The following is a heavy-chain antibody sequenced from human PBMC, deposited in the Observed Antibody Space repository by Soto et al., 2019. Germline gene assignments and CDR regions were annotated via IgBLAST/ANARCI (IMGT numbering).Heavy chain of an antibody. CDR1: GGSISSSNYY. CDR3: ARLWGKQQPYSPVDV. Sequence: SETLSLTCTVSGGSISSSNYYWGWIRQPPGKGLEWIGSIYYSGSTYYNPSLKSRVTISVDTSKNQFSLKLSSVTAADTAVYYCARLWGKQQPYSPVDVWGQGTTVTVSS. V-gene: IGHV4-39*01. J-gene: IGHJ6*02. CDR2: IYYSGST. D-gene: IGHD6-13*01.